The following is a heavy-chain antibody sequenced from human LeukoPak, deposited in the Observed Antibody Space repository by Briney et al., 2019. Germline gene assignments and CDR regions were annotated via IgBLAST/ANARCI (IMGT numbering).Heavy chain of an antibody. CDR1: GPSINSNY. CDR3: ARALNPLTGTYYFDY. V-gene: IGHV4-4*07. CDR2: IYISGST. J-gene: IGHJ4*02. D-gene: IGHD4/OR15-4a*01. Sequence: PSETLTLTCSVSGPSINSNYWTWIRQPAGKGLESFRRIYISGSTNYSPSLKSRVTMSVDTSKNQFSLNLISVTAADTAVYYCARALNPLTGTYYFDYWGQGTLVTVSS.